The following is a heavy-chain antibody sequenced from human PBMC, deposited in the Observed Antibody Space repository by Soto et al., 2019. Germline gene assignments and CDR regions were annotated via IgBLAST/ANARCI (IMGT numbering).Heavy chain of an antibody. Sequence: ESGGGVVQPGRSLRLSCAASGFTFSSYAMHWVRQAPGKGLEWVAVISYDGSNKYYADSVKGRFTISRDNSKNTLYLQMNSLRAEDTAVYYCARAYGSGKLVLLGAGQDYWDQGTLVTVSS. CDR1: GFTFSSYA. V-gene: IGHV3-30-3*01. D-gene: IGHD3-10*01. CDR2: ISYDGSNK. CDR3: ARAYGSGKLVLLGAGQDY. J-gene: IGHJ4*02.